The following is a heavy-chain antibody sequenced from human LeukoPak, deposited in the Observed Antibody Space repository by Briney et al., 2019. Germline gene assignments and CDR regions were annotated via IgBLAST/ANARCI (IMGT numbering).Heavy chain of an antibody. V-gene: IGHV4-59*01. CDR1: GGSISSYY. CDR3: ARDIAYCGGDCYSRWFDP. D-gene: IGHD2-21*02. CDR2: IYYSGST. J-gene: IGHJ5*02. Sequence: SETLSLTCTVSGGSISSYYWSWIRQPPGKGLEWIGYIYYSGSTNYNPSLKSRVTISVDTSKNQFSLKLSSVTAADTAVYYCARDIAYCGGDCYSRWFDPWGQGTLVTVSS.